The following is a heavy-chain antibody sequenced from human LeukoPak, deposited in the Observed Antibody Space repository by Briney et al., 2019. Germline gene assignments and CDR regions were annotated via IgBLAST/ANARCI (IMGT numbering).Heavy chain of an antibody. Sequence: PSETLPLTCTVSGGSISSGSYYWAWVRQPPGKGLEWIGSINYSGRTYYTPSLKSRVTISIDTSKNQFSLKLSSVTAADMSVYYCARLVFCSITSCYFDYWGQGSLVTVSS. CDR1: GGSISSGSYY. CDR3: ARLVFCSITSCYFDY. J-gene: IGHJ4*02. D-gene: IGHD2-2*01. V-gene: IGHV4-39*01. CDR2: INYSGRT.